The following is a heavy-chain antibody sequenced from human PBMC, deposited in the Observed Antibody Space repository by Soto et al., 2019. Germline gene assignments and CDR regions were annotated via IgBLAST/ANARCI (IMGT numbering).Heavy chain of an antibody. Sequence: GGCLSLSCTASGFTFSSHAMTCVRQAPGKGLEWVSGLSDSGGSIYYADSVKGGFTISTDNSMNTLYLQMKTLRAEDTAVYYCAKVSSSWYAGFFDLWGQGTLVTVSS. D-gene: IGHD6-13*01. CDR1: GFTFSSHA. CDR2: LSDSGGSI. V-gene: IGHV3-23*01. J-gene: IGHJ4*02. CDR3: AKVSSSWYAGFFDL.